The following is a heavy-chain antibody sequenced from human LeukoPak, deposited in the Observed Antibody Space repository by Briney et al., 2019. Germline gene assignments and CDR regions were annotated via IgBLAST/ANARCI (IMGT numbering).Heavy chain of an antibody. Sequence: SETLSLTCTVSGGSISSYYWSWIRQPPGKGLEWIGYIYYSGSTNCNPSLKSRVTISVDTSKNQFSLKLSSVTAADTAVYYCARDGKQLGLYGMDVWGQGTTVTVSS. V-gene: IGHV4-59*01. CDR2: IYYSGST. CDR3: ARDGKQLGLYGMDV. D-gene: IGHD6-13*01. J-gene: IGHJ6*02. CDR1: GGSISSYY.